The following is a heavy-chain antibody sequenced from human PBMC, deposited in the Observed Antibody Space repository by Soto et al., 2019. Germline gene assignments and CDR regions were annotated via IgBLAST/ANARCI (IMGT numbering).Heavy chain of an antibody. J-gene: IGHJ4*02. CDR2: IKSNVDGGAT. D-gene: IGHD4-17*01. CDR3: TTYNARNAVTKFFDH. V-gene: IGHV3-15*02. CDR1: GFTFKSAW. Sequence: EVQLVESGGTLVKPGGSLRLSCEASGFTFKSAWMSWVRQAPEKGLEWVGRIKSNVDGGATEYGARVKGRFIISRDDSQDTLFLQMNSLQVEDTAIYYCTTYNARNAVTKFFDHWGQGIPVSVSS.